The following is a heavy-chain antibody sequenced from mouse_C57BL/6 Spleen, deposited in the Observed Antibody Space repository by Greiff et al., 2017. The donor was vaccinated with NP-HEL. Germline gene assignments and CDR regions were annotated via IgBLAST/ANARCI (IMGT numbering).Heavy chain of an antibody. CDR1: GYSFTGYY. CDR2: INPSTGGT. J-gene: IGHJ4*01. V-gene: IGHV1-42*01. D-gene: IGHD2-4*01. CDR3: ATPYDYGDYYAMDY. Sequence: VQLKESGPELVKPGASVKISCKASGYSFTGYYMNWVKQSPEKSLEWIGEINPSTGGTTYNQKFKAKATLTVDKSSSTAYMQLKSLTSEDSAVYYCATPYDYGDYYAMDYWGQGTSVTVSS.